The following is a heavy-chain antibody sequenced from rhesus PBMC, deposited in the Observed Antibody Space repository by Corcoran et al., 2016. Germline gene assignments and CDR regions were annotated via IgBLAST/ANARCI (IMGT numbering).Heavy chain of an antibody. D-gene: IGHD4-29*01. CDR1: GASISTYW. V-gene: IGHV4-80*01. Sequence: QVQLQESGPGLVKPSETLSLTCAVSGASISTYWWSWIRQSPGKGLEWIGEINGNSGKTYYNPSLKSRVTISKDASKIQFSLKVNSVTAADTAVYYCERDMKYGNFYGLDSWGQGVVVTVSS. CDR3: ERDMKYGNFYGLDS. CDR2: INGNSGKT. J-gene: IGHJ6*01.